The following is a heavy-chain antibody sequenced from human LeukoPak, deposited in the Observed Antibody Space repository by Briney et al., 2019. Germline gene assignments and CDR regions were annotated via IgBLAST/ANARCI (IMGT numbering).Heavy chain of an antibody. D-gene: IGHD6-25*01. CDR3: ARDSGKEGAFDI. CDR1: GFTFSSYG. J-gene: IGHJ3*02. V-gene: IGHV3-33*01. Sequence: PGRSLRLSCAASGFTFSSYGMHWVRQAPGKGLEWVAVIWYDGSNKYYADSVKGRFTISRDNSKNTLYLQMNSLRAEDTAVYYCARDSGKEGAFDIWGQGTMVTVSS. CDR2: IWYDGSNK.